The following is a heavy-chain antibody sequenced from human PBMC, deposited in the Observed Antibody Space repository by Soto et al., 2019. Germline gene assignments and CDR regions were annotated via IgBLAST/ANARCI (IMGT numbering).Heavy chain of an antibody. Sequence: GGSLRLSCAASEFTFSYYAMTWVRQAPGKGLEWVSLITGSGVTTHYADSVKGRFTIARDNSKNTLYLQMNSLRAGDTAIYYCAKAVSGSIRYFDYWGQGTLVTVSS. D-gene: IGHD1-26*01. CDR3: AKAVSGSIRYFDY. CDR1: EFTFSYYA. CDR2: ITGSGVTT. V-gene: IGHV3-23*01. J-gene: IGHJ4*02.